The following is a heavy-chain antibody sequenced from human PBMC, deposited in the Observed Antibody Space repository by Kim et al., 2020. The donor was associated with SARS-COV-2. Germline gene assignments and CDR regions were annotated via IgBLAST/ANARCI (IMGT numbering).Heavy chain of an antibody. D-gene: IGHD1-26*01. J-gene: IGHJ4*01. Sequence: GESLKISCKTSGFSLITHWMAWVRQMPGKGLEWVGSIESPASQPTYNPAFQGRVTISVDESVSTAYLQWSSLRASDTAMYYCARHVREWEEPPPFGYWGQGTLVTVSS. CDR1: GFSLITHW. CDR3: ARHVREWEEPPPFGY. CDR2: IESPASQP. V-gene: IGHV5-51*01.